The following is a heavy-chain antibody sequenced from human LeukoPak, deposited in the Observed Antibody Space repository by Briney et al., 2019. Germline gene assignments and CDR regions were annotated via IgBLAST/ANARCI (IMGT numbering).Heavy chain of an antibody. V-gene: IGHV4-59*11. J-gene: IGHJ3*02. CDR3: ARYSLIGNNDFDI. D-gene: IGHD1-20*01. CDR1: GGPISSHS. Sequence: SETLSLTCTVSGGPISSHSWSWIRQPPGKGLEWIGYIDNSGRTNYNPSLMSRVTISADTSKNQFSLNVTSVTAADTAVYYCARYSLIGNNDFDIWGQGTMVTISS. CDR2: IDNSGRT.